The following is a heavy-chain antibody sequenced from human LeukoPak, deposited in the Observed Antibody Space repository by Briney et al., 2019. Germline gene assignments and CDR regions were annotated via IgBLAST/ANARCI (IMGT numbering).Heavy chain of an antibody. J-gene: IGHJ3*02. Sequence: SETLSLTCTVSGDSISSRSYCWDWIRQPPGKGLEWIGNIYNSANTHYNPSLKTRITMSVDTSKNQSSLKLNSVTAADTGVYYCARHSRSGYIGYENAFDIWGQGTMVTVSS. CDR3: ARHSRSGYIGYENAFDI. CDR2: IYNSANT. V-gene: IGHV4-39*01. CDR1: GDSISSRSYC. D-gene: IGHD5-12*01.